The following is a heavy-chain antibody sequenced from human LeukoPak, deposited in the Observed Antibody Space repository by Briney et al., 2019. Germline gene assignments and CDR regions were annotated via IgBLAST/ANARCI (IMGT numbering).Heavy chain of an antibody. CDR3: AREASSGTSFDY. D-gene: IGHD1-26*01. CDR1: GFTFGDYS. Sequence: GGSLRLSCAASGFTFGDYSMNWVRQAPGKGLEWVSSISSGSSYIYYADSVKGRFAISRDNSNNSLYLQMDSLRAADTAVYYCAREASSGTSFDYWGQGTLVTVSS. V-gene: IGHV3-21*04. CDR2: ISSGSSYI. J-gene: IGHJ4*02.